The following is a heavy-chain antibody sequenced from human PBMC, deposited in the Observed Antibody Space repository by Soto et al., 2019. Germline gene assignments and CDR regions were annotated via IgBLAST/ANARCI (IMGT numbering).Heavy chain of an antibody. CDR1: GGSMISYY. V-gene: IGHV4-34*01. J-gene: IGHJ6*02. CDR2: INHSGST. CDR3: ATGTVDTAMGPQSYYYYYYGMDV. D-gene: IGHD5-18*01. Sequence: PSETLSLTCTVSGGSMISYYWSWIRQPPGKGLEWIGEINHSGSTNYNPSLKSRVTISVDTSKNQFSLKLSSVTAADTAVYYCATGTVDTAMGPQSYYYYYYGMDVWGQGTTVTVSS.